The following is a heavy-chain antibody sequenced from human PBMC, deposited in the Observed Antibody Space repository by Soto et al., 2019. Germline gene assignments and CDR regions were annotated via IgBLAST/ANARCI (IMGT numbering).Heavy chain of an antibody. Sequence: EVQLVESGGGLVQPGRSLRLSCAASGFTFDDYAMHWVRQAPGKGLEWVSGISWNSGSIGYADSVKGRFTISRDNAKNSLYLQMNSLRAEDTALYYCAKDMREWDPRGDAFDIWGQGTMVTVSS. CDR3: AKDMREWDPRGDAFDI. J-gene: IGHJ3*02. D-gene: IGHD1-26*01. CDR2: ISWNSGSI. CDR1: GFTFDDYA. V-gene: IGHV3-9*01.